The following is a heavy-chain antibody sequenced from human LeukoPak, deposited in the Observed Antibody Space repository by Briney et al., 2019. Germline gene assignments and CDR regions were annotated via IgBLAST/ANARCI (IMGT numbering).Heavy chain of an antibody. CDR2: IYYSGNT. J-gene: IGHJ4*02. D-gene: IGHD1-14*01. CDR3: ARLNQGNRFDY. Sequence: SSETLSLTCTVSGGSISSSSFNWGWIRQPPGKGLEWIGSIYYSGNTYYNPSLKSRVTISVDTSKNQFSLKLSSVTAADTAVYYCARLNQGNRFDYWGQGTLVTVSS. V-gene: IGHV4-39*01. CDR1: GGSISSSSFN.